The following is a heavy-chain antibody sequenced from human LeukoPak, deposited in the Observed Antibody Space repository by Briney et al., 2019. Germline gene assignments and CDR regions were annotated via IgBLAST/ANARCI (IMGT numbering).Heavy chain of an antibody. V-gene: IGHV3-23*01. Sequence: GRSLRLSCAASGFTFSSYGMHWVRQAPGKGLEWVSAISGSGGSTYYADSVKGRFTISRDNSKNTLYLQMNSLRADDTAVYYCAKTTDYTAPDYWGQGTLVTVSS. D-gene: IGHD4-11*01. CDR2: ISGSGGST. J-gene: IGHJ4*02. CDR1: GFTFSSYG. CDR3: AKTTDYTAPDY.